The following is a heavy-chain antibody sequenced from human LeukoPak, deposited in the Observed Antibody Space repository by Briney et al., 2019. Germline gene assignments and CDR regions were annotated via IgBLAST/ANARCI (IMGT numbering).Heavy chain of an antibody. CDR1: GFTFSGSA. D-gene: IGHD5-12*01. Sequence: GGSLKLSCAASGFTFSGSAMHWVRQASGKGLEWIGRIRSKAYSYATAYAASVKGRFTISRDDSKNTAYLQMNSLKAEDTAVYYCTASGYDSPNFGYWAQGTLVTVSS. CDR2: IRSKAYSYAT. J-gene: IGHJ4*02. V-gene: IGHV3-73*01. CDR3: TASGYDSPNFGY.